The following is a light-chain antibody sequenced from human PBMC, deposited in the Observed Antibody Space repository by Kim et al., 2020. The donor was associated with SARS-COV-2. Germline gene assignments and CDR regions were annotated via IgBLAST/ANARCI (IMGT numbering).Light chain of an antibody. Sequence: EIVLTQSPGTLSLSPGERATLSCRTSQSISSSYLGWYQQKPGQPPRLLIYAASSRATGIPDRFSGSGSGTDFTLTITRLEPEDFAVYYCQQYGSSLPWTFGQGTKLEI. CDR1: QSISSSY. CDR3: QQYGSSLPWT. V-gene: IGKV3-20*01. J-gene: IGKJ1*01. CDR2: AAS.